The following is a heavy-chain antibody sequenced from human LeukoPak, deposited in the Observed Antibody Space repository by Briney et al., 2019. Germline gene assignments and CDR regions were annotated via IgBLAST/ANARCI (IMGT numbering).Heavy chain of an antibody. CDR3: ARSPYYSSSWYTDY. Sequence: EASVKVSCKASGYTFTGYYMHWVRQAPGQGLEWMGWINPNSGGTNYAQKFQGRVTMTRDTSISTAYMELSRLRSDDTAVYYCARSPYYSSSWYTDYWGQGTLVTVFS. CDR2: INPNSGGT. J-gene: IGHJ4*02. CDR1: GYTFTGYY. D-gene: IGHD6-13*01. V-gene: IGHV1-2*02.